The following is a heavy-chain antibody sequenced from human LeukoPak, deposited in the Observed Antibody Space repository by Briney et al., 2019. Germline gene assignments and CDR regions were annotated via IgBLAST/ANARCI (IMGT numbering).Heavy chain of an antibody. CDR1: GFTFSDYC. CDR3: ARVAAAGTSLWFDP. J-gene: IGHJ5*02. CDR2: ISSSGSTI. D-gene: IGHD6-13*01. Sequence: GGSLRLSCAASGFTFSDYCMSWIRQAPGKGLEWVSYISSSGSTIYYADSVKGRFTISRDNAKNSLYLQMNSLRAEDTAVYYCARVAAAGTSLWFDPWGQGTLVTVSS. V-gene: IGHV3-11*01.